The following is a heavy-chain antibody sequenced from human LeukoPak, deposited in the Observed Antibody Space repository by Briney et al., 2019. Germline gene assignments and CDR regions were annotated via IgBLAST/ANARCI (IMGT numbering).Heavy chain of an antibody. CDR2: INHSGST. V-gene: IGHV4-34*01. J-gene: IGHJ4*02. CDR3: ARLDDSSGYPPDDDY. CDR1: GGSFSGYY. D-gene: IGHD3-22*01. Sequence: SETLSLTCAVYGGSFSGYYWSWIRQPPGKGLEWIGEINHSGSTNYNPSLKSRVTISVDKSKNHFSLKLSSVTAADTAVYYCARLDDSSGYPPDDDYWGQGTLVTVSS.